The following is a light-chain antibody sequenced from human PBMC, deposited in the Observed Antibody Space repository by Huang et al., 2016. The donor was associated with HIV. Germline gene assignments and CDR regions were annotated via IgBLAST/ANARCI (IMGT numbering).Light chain of an antibody. Sequence: DIQMTQSPPSLSASVGSRVALTCRASQNISYYLNWYQEKSGKAPNLLLYAASRLVSGFPSRFSGGGSGSNFTLTITNLQPEDIGTYYCQQSYSLPLSFGPGTTVNVK. CDR2: AAS. J-gene: IGKJ3*01. V-gene: IGKV1-39*01. CDR1: QNISYY. CDR3: QQSYSLPLS.